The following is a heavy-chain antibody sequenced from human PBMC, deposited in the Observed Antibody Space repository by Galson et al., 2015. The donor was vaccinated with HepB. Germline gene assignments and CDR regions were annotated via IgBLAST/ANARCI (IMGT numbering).Heavy chain of an antibody. J-gene: IGHJ4*02. D-gene: IGHD3-22*01. Sequence: TLSLTCTVSGGSISSADHYWSWIRQPPGKGLEWIGYIYYTGSAYYNPSLKSRVSISLDTSKNQFSLELSFVTAADTAVYYCAREYYYDTRSPSRFDFWGQGTLVTVSS. CDR2: IYYTGSA. CDR1: GGSISSADHY. CDR3: AREYYYDTRSPSRFDF. V-gene: IGHV4-30-4*01.